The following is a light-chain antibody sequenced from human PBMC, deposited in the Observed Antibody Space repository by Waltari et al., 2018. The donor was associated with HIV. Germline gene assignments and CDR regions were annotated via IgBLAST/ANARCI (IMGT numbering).Light chain of an antibody. CDR2: NNN. CDR1: RSNIGSNP. J-gene: IGLJ2*01. CDR3: AAWDDSLDGPVV. Sequence: QSVLTQPPSASGTPGQRVTISCSGRRSNIGSNPVSWYQQLPGTAPKLLIYNNNQRPSGVPDRFSGSKSGTSASLVITGLRSEDEAEYHCAAWDDSLDGPVVFGGGTKLTVL. V-gene: IGLV1-44*01.